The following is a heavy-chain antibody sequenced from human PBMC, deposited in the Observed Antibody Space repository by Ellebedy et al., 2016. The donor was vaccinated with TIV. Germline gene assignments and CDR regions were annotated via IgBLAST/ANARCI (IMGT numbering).Heavy chain of an antibody. J-gene: IGHJ6*02. Sequence: PGGSLRLSCAPSGFPSSSYSMNWLRQSPGKGLEWVSFISTSSNSIDYADSLRGRFTISRDNAKKSLYLQMDSLRAEDTAVYYCAKDQDDALILGYGMNVWGQGTTVTVSS. V-gene: IGHV3-21*01. CDR1: GFPSSSYS. CDR3: AKDQDDALILGYGMNV. D-gene: IGHD2-2*01. CDR2: ISTSSNSI.